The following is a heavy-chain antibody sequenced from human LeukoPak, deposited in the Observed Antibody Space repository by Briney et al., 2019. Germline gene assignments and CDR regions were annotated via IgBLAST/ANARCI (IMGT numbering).Heavy chain of an antibody. CDR2: IIPIFGTA. D-gene: IGHD6-19*01. CDR3: ARARLPGIAVAGTGTANY. J-gene: IGHJ4*02. V-gene: IGHV1-69*01. CDR1: GGTCSSYA. Sequence: SVKVSCKASGGTCSSYAISWVRQAPGQGLEWMGGIIPIFGTANYAQKFQGRVTITADESTSTAYMELSSLRSEDTAVYYCARARLPGIAVAGTGTANYWGQGTLVTVSS.